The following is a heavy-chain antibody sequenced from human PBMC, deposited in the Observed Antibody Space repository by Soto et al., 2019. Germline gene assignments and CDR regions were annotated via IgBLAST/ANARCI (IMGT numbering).Heavy chain of an antibody. CDR1: GFTFTSSA. D-gene: IGHD3-16*01. CDR3: AAADDPYYYYMDV. J-gene: IGHJ6*03. Sequence: AAPVKVSCKASGFTFTSSAMQWVRQARGQRLEWIGWIVVGSGNTNYAQKFQERVTITRDMSTSTAYMELSSLRSEDTAVYYCAAADDPYYYYMDVWGKGTTVTVSS. V-gene: IGHV1-58*02. CDR2: IVVGSGNT.